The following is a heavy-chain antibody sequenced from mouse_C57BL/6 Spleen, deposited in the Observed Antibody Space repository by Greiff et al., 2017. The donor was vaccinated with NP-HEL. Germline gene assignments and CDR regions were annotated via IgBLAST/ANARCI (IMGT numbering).Heavy chain of an antibody. CDR1: GYTFTSYW. CDR3: ARGAYDYFSMDY. V-gene: IGHV1-59*01. CDR2: IDPSDSYT. J-gene: IGHJ4*01. D-gene: IGHD2-4*01. Sequence: QVQLQQPGAELVRPGTSVKLSCKASGYTFTSYWMHWVKQRPGQGLEWIGVIDPSDSYTNYNQKFKGKATLTVDTSSSTAYMQLSSLTSEDSAVYYCARGAYDYFSMDYWGQGTSVTVSS.